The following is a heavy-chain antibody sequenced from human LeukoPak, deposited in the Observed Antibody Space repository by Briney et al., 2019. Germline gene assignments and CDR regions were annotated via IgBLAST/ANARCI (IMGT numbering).Heavy chain of an antibody. CDR1: GYTFTSYD. V-gene: IGHV1-46*01. J-gene: IGHJ4*02. D-gene: IGHD3-16*02. Sequence: ASVKVSCKASGYTFTSYDINWVRQAPGQGLEWMGIINPSGGSTSYAQKFQGRVTTTRDMSTSTVYMELSSLRSEDTAVYYCARGLAYPWGYILYWGQGTLVTVSS. CDR2: INPSGGST. CDR3: ARGLAYPWGYILY.